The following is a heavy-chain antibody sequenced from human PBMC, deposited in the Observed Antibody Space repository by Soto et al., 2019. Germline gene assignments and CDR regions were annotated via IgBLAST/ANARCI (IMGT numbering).Heavy chain of an antibody. Sequence: GESLKISCKDSGYSFTNYWIGWVRQMPVKGLEWMGIIYPGDSDIRYSPSFQGQVTISADKSISTAYLQWSSLKASDTAMYYCGRRYGGAFDIWGQGTMVTVSS. CDR2: IYPGDSDI. CDR1: GYSFTNYW. J-gene: IGHJ3*02. V-gene: IGHV5-51*01. CDR3: GRRYGGAFDI. D-gene: IGHD3-16*01.